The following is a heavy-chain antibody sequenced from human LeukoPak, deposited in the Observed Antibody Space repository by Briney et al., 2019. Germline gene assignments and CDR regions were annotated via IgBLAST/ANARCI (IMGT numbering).Heavy chain of an antibody. Sequence: SETLSLTCSVSGGSISSSHYYWGWIRQPPGKGLEWIGSIYYSGSTDYNTSLRSRLTISVDMPKNQFSLKMRSVTAADTAIYYCARRTMIFGVAAYMDVWGKGTTVTVSS. CDR3: ARRTMIFGVAAYMDV. D-gene: IGHD3-3*01. CDR2: IYYSGST. J-gene: IGHJ6*03. CDR1: GGSISSSHYY. V-gene: IGHV4-39*01.